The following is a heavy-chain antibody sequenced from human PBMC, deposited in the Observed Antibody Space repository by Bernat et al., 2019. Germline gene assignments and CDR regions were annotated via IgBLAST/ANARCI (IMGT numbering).Heavy chain of an antibody. J-gene: IGHJ4*02. CDR1: GFTFSNAW. V-gene: IGHV3-15*07. Sequence: EVQLVESGGDLVKPGGSLRLSCAASGFTFSNAWMNWVRQAPGKGLEWVDRIKSKTDGGTTDYAAPVKGRFTISRDDLKNTLYLQMNSLKTEDTAVYYCTTAPRGYVDYWGQGTLVTVSS. CDR2: IKSKTDGGTT. D-gene: IGHD3-10*01. CDR3: TTAPRGYVDY.